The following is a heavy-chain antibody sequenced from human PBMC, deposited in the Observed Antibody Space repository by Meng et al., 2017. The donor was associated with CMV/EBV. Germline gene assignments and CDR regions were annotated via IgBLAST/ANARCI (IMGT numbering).Heavy chain of an antibody. CDR2: INHSGST. D-gene: IGHD6-19*01. CDR3: ARGSKVAVAGTFVDY. CDR1: GGSFSGCY. J-gene: IGHJ4*02. Sequence: SQTLSLTCAVYGGSFSGCYWSWIRQPPGKGLEWIVEINHSGSTNYNPSLKSRVTISVDTSKNQFSLKLSSVTAADTAVYYCARGSKVAVAGTFVDYWGQGTLVTVSS. V-gene: IGHV4-34*01.